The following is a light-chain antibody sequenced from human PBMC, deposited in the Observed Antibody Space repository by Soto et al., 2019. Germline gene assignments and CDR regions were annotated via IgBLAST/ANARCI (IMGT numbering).Light chain of an antibody. CDR1: QDISNW. Sequence: DIQLTQSPSALAASVGDRVPSTCRASQDISNWFGWYQQKPQKAPKLLICAASSLESGVPSSFSGSGSGTEFTLTSSRLQPDDFATYYCQQYNTSPGTFGQGTTVDIK. CDR2: AAS. CDR3: QQYNTSPGT. J-gene: IGKJ1*01. V-gene: IGKV1-5*01.